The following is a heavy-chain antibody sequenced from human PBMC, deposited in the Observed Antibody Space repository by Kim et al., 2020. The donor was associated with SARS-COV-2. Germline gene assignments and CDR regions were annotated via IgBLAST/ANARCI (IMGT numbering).Heavy chain of an antibody. D-gene: IGHD6-6*01. CDR2: ISSNNRYT. J-gene: IGHJ4*02. CDR3: ARDALAALRY. V-gene: IGHV3-11*05. Sequence: GGSLRLSCAVSGFTFSDYYMTWIRQAPGKGLEWVSYISSNNRYTNYADSVKGRFTISRDNAKNSLYLQMNSLRAEDTAVYFCARDALAALRYWGQGTLVTVSS. CDR1: GFTFSDYY.